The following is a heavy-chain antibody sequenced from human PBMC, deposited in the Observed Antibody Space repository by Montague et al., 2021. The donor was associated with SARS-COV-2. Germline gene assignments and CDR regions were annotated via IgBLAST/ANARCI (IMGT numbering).Heavy chain of an antibody. CDR1: GFSLSTSGMC. V-gene: IGHV2-70*01. CDR3: ARSYGTTVVTRAFDY. CDR2: IDWDDDK. Sequence: PALVKPTQTLTLTCTFSGFSLSTSGMCVSWIRQPPGKAREWLTLIDWDDDKYYSTSLKTRLTISKDTSKNQVVLTMTNMDPVDTATYYCARSYGTTVVTRAFDYWSQGTLVTVSS. J-gene: IGHJ4*02. D-gene: IGHD4-23*01.